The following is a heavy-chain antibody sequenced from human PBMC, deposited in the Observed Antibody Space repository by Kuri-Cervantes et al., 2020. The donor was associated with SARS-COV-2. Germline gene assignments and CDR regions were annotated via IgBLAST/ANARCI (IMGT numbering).Heavy chain of an antibody. D-gene: IGHD6-19*01. Sequence: GSLRLSCAVYGGSFSGYYWSWIRQPPGKGLEWIGEINHSGSTNYNPSLKSRVTISVDTSKNQFSLKLSSVTAADTAVYYSARDPPPDSSGWYSAFDIWGQGTMVTVSS. CDR2: INHSGST. V-gene: IGHV4-34*01. J-gene: IGHJ3*02. CDR1: GGSFSGYY. CDR3: ARDPPPDSSGWYSAFDI.